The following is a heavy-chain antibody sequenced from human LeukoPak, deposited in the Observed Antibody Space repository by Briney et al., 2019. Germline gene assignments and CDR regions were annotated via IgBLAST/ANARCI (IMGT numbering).Heavy chain of an antibody. V-gene: IGHV3-23*01. CDR2: ISTSGGST. J-gene: IGHJ4*02. CDR3: ARDPIASAASGGDS. D-gene: IGHD6-13*01. CDR1: GFTFSSYA. Sequence: GGSLRLSCAASGFTFSSYAMGWVRQAPGKGLEWVSGISTSGGSTYYADSVKGRFTISRDNAKNSLYLQMNSLRAEDTAIYYCARDPIASAASGGDSWGQGTLVTVSS.